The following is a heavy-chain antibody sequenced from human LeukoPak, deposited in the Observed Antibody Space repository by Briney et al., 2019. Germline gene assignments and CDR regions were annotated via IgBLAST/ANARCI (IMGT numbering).Heavy chain of an antibody. J-gene: IGHJ1*01. CDR3: ANGRPCSGGSCYKYFQH. CDR2: IWYEGINK. D-gene: IGHD2-15*01. Sequence: GVSLRLSCAASGFTFSSYGMHWVRQAPGRGLEWVAVIWYEGINKYYADSVKGRFTIDRDNSKNTLYLQMNSLRAEDTAVYYCANGRPCSGGSCYKYFQHWGQGTLVTVS. V-gene: IGHV3-33*06. CDR1: GFTFSSYG.